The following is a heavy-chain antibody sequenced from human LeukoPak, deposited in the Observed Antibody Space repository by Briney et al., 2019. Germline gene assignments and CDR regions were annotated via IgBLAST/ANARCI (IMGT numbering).Heavy chain of an antibody. CDR1: GFTFSSYA. V-gene: IGHV3-23*01. CDR3: AKRVPSRGSDV. D-gene: IGHD3-10*01. CDR2: ISGSGGRT. J-gene: IGHJ3*01. Sequence: QAGGSLRLSCAASGFTFSSYAMSWVLQAPGKGLEWVSGISGSGGRTNYADSVKGRFTISRDNSKNTLYLQMNSLRAEDTAVYYCAKRVPSRGSDVWGQGTMVTVSS.